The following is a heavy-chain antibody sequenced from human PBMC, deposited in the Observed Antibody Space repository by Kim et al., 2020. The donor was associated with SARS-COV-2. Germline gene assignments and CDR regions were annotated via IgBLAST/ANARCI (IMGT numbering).Heavy chain of an antibody. Sequence: YAQGFTGRFVFSLDTSVSTAYLQISSLKAEDTAVYYCARGRESSSYAFDIWGQGTMVTVSS. CDR3: ARGRESSSYAFDI. D-gene: IGHD6-13*01. V-gene: IGHV7-4-1*02. J-gene: IGHJ3*02.